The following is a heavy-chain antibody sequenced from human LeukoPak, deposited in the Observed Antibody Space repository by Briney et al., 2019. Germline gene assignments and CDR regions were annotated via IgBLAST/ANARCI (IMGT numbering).Heavy chain of an antibody. CDR1: GGSFSGYY. D-gene: IGHD2-15*01. V-gene: IGHV4-34*01. CDR3: ARGRGYCSGGSCYYPAFLTGGRSDY. Sequence: AETQSLTCAVYGGSFSGYYWSWIRQPPGKGLEWIGEINHCGSNNYNPSLKSRVTISVDTSKNQFSLKLSSVTATDTAVYYCARGRGYCSGGSCYYPAFLTGGRSDYWGQGTLVTVSS. J-gene: IGHJ4*02. CDR2: INHCGSN.